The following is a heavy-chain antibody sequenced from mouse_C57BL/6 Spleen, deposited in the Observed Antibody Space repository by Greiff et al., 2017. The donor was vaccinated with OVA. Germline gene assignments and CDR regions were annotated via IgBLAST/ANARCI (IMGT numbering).Heavy chain of an antibody. CDR1: GYTFTDYE. J-gene: IGHJ1*03. D-gene: IGHD1-1*01. Sequence: VQVVESGAELVRPGASVTLSCKASGYTFTDYEMHWVKQTPVHGLEWIGAIDPETGGTAYNQKFKGKAILTADKSSSTAYMELRSLTSEDSAVYYCTRSSYGYFDVWGTGTTVTVSS. CDR3: TRSSYGYFDV. V-gene: IGHV1-15*01. CDR2: IDPETGGT.